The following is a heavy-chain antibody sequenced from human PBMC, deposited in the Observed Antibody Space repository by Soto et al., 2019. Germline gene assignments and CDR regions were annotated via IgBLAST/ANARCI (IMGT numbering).Heavy chain of an antibody. Sequence: SQTLSLTCAISGDSVSSNSAAWNWIRQSPSRGLEWLGRTYYRSKWYNDYAVSVKSRITINPDTSKNQFSLQLNSVTPEDTAVYYCARAEDPLLKYYYYGMDVWGQGTTVTVYS. V-gene: IGHV6-1*01. CDR3: ARAEDPLLKYYYYGMDV. D-gene: IGHD2-15*01. CDR2: TYYRSKWYN. J-gene: IGHJ6*02. CDR1: GDSVSSNSAA.